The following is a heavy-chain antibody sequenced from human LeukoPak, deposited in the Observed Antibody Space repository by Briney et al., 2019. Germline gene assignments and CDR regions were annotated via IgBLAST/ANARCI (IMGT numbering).Heavy chain of an antibody. CDR2: ISDNSDDI. D-gene: IGHD4-17*01. CDR3: AKDSSYGDYVGDY. J-gene: IGHJ4*02. V-gene: IGHV3-23*01. CDR1: GFTFNNYA. Sequence: GSLRLSCAASGFTFNNYAMSWVRQAPGKGLEWVSTISDNSDDIYYADSVKGRFIISRDNSKNTLHLQMNSLRAEDTAVYYCAKDSSYGDYVGDYWGQGTLVTVSS.